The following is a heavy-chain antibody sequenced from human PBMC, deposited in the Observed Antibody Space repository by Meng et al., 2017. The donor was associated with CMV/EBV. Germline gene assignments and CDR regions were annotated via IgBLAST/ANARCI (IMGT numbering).Heavy chain of an antibody. Sequence: GESLKISCAASGFTFSSYSMNWVRQAPGKGLEWVSYISSSSSTIYYADSVKGRFTISRDNAKNSLYLQMNSLRAEDTAVYYCAFSDCSSTSCWFDYWGQGTLVTVSS. D-gene: IGHD2-2*01. J-gene: IGHJ4*02. V-gene: IGHV3-48*04. CDR2: ISSSSSTI. CDR1: GFTFSSYS. CDR3: AFSDCSSTSCWFDY.